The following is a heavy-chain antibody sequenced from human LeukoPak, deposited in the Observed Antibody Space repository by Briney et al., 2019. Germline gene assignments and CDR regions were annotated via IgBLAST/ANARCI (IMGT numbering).Heavy chain of an antibody. J-gene: IGHJ5*02. CDR2: IYSGGST. Sequence: GGSLRLSCAASGFTVSSNYMSWVRQAPGKGLEWVSVIYSGGSTYYADSVKGRFTISRDNPKNTLYLQMNSLRAEDTAVYYCARHNTYYYGSGSYYLNWFDPWGQGTLVTVSS. CDR1: GFTVSSNY. V-gene: IGHV3-53*01. CDR3: ARHNTYYYGSGSYYLNWFDP. D-gene: IGHD3-10*01.